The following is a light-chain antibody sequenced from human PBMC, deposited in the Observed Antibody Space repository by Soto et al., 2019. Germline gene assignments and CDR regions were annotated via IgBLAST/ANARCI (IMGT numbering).Light chain of an antibody. Sequence: EIVMTQSPGTLSLSPGERATLSCRDRQTVTSNCLAWYQQKPGQAPRLLIYGASSRATGIPDRFSGSGSGTDFTLTISRLDPEAFADYYCQQYGTSPLTFGGGTKVEIK. CDR3: QQYGTSPLT. CDR2: GAS. V-gene: IGKV3-20*01. CDR1: QTVTSNC. J-gene: IGKJ4*01.